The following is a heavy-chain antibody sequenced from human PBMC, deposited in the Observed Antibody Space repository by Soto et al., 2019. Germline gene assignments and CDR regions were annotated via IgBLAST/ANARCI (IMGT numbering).Heavy chain of an antibody. CDR1: GFTFGDYA. CDR2: IRRNAYGGTT. J-gene: IGHJ4*02. V-gene: IGHV3-49*03. CDR3: ARTYYDFWSGYFPLDY. Sequence: SLRLSCTASGFTFGDYAMSWFRQAPGKGLEWVGFIRRNAYGGTTEYAASVKGRFTISRDDSEGIAYLQMNGLKTEDTAVYYCARTYYDFWSGYFPLDYWGQGTLVTVSS. D-gene: IGHD3-3*01.